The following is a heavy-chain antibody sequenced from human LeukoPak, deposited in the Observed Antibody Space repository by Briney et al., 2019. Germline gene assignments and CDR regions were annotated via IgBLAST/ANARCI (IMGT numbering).Heavy chain of an antibody. D-gene: IGHD3-22*01. V-gene: IGHV4-38-2*02. Sequence: SETLSLTCTVSGYSISSGYYWGWIRQPPGKGLEWIGSIYHSGSTYYNPSLKSRVTISVDTSKNQFSLKLSSVTAADTAVYYSARAPMYYYDSSGLDYYFDYWGQGTLVTVSS. J-gene: IGHJ4*02. CDR3: ARAPMYYYDSSGLDYYFDY. CDR1: GYSISSGYY. CDR2: IYHSGST.